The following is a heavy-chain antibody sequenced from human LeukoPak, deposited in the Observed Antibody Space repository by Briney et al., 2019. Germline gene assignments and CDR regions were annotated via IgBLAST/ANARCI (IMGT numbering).Heavy chain of an antibody. CDR1: GYSISSGYY. J-gene: IGHJ5*02. D-gene: IGHD3-22*01. CDR2: IYHSGST. Sequence: SETLSLTCTVSGYSISSGYYWGWIRQPPGKGLEWIGSIYHSGSTYYNPSLKSRVTISVDTSKNQFSLKLTSVTAADTAVYYCARVVWRYYDSSGCNWFDPWGQGTLVTVSS. CDR3: ARVVWRYYDSSGCNWFDP. V-gene: IGHV4-38-2*02.